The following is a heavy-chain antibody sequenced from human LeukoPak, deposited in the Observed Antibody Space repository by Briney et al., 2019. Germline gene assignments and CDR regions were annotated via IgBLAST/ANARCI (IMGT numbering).Heavy chain of an antibody. CDR2: ISSSGSTI. CDR3: ARSPTTVTTDMDV. V-gene: IGHV3-48*03. Sequence: PGGSLRLSCAASGFTFSSYEMNWVRQAPGKGLEWVSYISSSGSTIYYADSAKGRFTISRDNAKNSLYLQMNSLRAEDTAVYYCARSPTTVTTDMDVWGKGTTVTVSS. J-gene: IGHJ6*03. CDR1: GFTFSSYE. D-gene: IGHD4-17*01.